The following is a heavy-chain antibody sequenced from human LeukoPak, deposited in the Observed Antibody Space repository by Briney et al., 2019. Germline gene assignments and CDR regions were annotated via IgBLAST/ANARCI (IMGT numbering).Heavy chain of an antibody. Sequence: ASVKVSCTGTVYTFTIYGISWVRHAPGQGLEWVGWISGYNGNTNYAQKFQGRVTMTTDTSTSTTYMELRSLRSDDTAVFYCALDCSLSSSGYYYGMDVWGQGTTVTVSS. CDR2: ISGYNGNT. D-gene: IGHD3-10*01. CDR1: VYTFTIYG. CDR3: ALDCSLSSSGYYYGMDV. V-gene: IGHV1-18*01. J-gene: IGHJ6*02.